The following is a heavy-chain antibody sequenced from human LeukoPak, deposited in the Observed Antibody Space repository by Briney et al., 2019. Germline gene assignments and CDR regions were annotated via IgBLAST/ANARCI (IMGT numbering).Heavy chain of an antibody. V-gene: IGHV3-15*01. Sequence: GGSLRLSCAASGFTFSGSAIHWVRQAPGKGLEWVGRIKSKTDGGTTDYAAPVKGRFTISRDDSKNTLYLQMNSLKTEDTAVYYCTAYYYDSSGYYQSVYFDYWGQGTLVTVSP. J-gene: IGHJ4*02. CDR3: TAYYYDSSGYYQSVYFDY. CDR2: IKSKTDGGTT. CDR1: GFTFSGSA. D-gene: IGHD3-22*01.